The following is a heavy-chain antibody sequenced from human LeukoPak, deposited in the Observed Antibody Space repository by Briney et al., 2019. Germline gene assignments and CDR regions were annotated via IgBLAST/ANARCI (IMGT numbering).Heavy chain of an antibody. CDR1: GGSISSYY. D-gene: IGHD1-20*01. J-gene: IGHJ5*02. V-gene: IGHV4-59*01. CDR3: ARESHNWNDVWFDP. CDR2: ICYSGST. Sequence: SETLSLTCTVSGGSISSYYWSWIRQPPGKGLEWIGYICYSGSTNCNPSLKSRVTISVDTSKNQFSLKLSSVTAADTAVYYCARESHNWNDVWFDPWGQGTLVTVSS.